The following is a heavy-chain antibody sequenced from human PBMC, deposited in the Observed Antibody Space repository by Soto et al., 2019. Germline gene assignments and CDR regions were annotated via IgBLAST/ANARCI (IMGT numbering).Heavy chain of an antibody. D-gene: IGHD6-13*01. CDR2: IYPGDSDI. Sequence: GESLKISCKTSGYRFTGHWIGWVRQLSGKGLEWMGIIYPGDSDIRYSPSFQGQVTISADKSISTAYLQWSSLKASDTAMYYCARTAAAGKYYYGVDVWGQGTTVTVSS. V-gene: IGHV5-51*01. J-gene: IGHJ6*02. CDR3: ARTAAAGKYYYGVDV. CDR1: GYRFTGHW.